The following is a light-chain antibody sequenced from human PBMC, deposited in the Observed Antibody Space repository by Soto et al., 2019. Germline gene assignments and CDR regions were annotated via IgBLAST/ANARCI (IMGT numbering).Light chain of an antibody. Sequence: EIVLTQSPGTLTLSPGERATLSCRASQIFSSSYLAWYQQKPGQAPRLLIYGASSRATGIPDRFSGSGSGTDFILIISRLEPEDFAVYYCQQYGSSPPYTFGQGTKLEIK. CDR2: GAS. J-gene: IGKJ2*01. CDR3: QQYGSSPPYT. V-gene: IGKV3-20*01. CDR1: QIFSSSY.